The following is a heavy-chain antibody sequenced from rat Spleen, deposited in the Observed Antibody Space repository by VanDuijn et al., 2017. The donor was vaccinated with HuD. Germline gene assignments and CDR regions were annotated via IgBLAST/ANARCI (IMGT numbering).Heavy chain of an antibody. CDR2: IWGDGST. V-gene: IGHV2-1*01. D-gene: IGHD1-11*01. Sequence: QVQLKESGPGLVQPSETLSLTCTVSGFSLISYSVHWIRQPPGKGLEWMGGIWGDGSTNYNSALKSRLSISRDTSKSQLFLKMSSLHTDDTAMYFCARSDLFDYWGQGVMVTVSS. CDR3: ARSDLFDY. J-gene: IGHJ2*01. CDR1: GFSLISYS.